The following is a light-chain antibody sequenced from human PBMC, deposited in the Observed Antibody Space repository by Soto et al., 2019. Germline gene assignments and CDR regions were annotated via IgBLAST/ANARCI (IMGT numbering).Light chain of an antibody. J-gene: IGKJ5*01. Sequence: PGEVVTLSFGASQSVSSSYLTWYQQKPGQAPRLLIYGASTRATSIPARFSGSGSGADFTLTISNLQSEDFAVYYCQQYTNWPPITFGQGTRLEIK. CDR2: GAS. CDR3: QQYTNWPPIT. V-gene: IGKV3D-15*01. CDR1: QSVSSSY.